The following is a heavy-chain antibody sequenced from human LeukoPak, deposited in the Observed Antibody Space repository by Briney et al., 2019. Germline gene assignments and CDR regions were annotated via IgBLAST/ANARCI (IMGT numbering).Heavy chain of an antibody. Sequence: SETLSLTCTVSGGSISSGSYYWSWIRQPAGKGLEWIGRIYTSGSTNYNPSLKSRVTISVDTSKNQFSLKLSSVTAADTAVYYCARDWDSGYDRPYYYYYYYTDVWGKGTTVTVSS. CDR1: GGSISSGSYY. CDR3: ARDWDSGYDRPYYYYYYYTDV. J-gene: IGHJ6*03. V-gene: IGHV4-61*02. CDR2: IYTSGST. D-gene: IGHD5-12*01.